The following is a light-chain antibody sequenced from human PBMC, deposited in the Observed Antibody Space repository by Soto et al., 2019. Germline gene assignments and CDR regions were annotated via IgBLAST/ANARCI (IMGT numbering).Light chain of an antibody. V-gene: IGLV2-14*01. CDR2: EVS. J-gene: IGLJ1*01. CDR1: SSDVGGSKY. Sequence: QSALTQPASVSGSPGQSITISCTGSSSDVGGSKYVSWYQQHPGKAPRLMIYEVSYRPSGVSNRFSGSKSGNTASLTVSGLQAEDEADYYCSSKRSRGTLYVFGTGTKVTV. CDR3: SSKRSRGTLYV.